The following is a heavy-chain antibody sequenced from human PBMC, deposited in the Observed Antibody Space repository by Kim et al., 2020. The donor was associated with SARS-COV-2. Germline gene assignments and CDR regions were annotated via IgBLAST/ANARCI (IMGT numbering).Heavy chain of an antibody. D-gene: IGHD2-15*01. CDR3: AKEDCSGGNCYEYFDY. CDR2: ISGSGATT. Sequence: GGSLRLSCAASGFTFNNYAMSWVRQAPGKGLEWVSAISGSGATTYHADSVKGRFTISRDNSKNTLYLQMNSLRGEDTAVYYCAKEDCSGGNCYEYFDYWGQGTLVTVSS. V-gene: IGHV3-23*01. J-gene: IGHJ4*02. CDR1: GFTFNNYA.